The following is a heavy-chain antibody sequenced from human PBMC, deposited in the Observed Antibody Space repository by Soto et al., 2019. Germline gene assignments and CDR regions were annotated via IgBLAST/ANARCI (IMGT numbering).Heavy chain of an antibody. CDR3: AKTSLRGYDYVIGPDYFDY. D-gene: IGHD5-12*01. V-gene: IGHV3-23*01. CDR1: GFTFSSYA. Sequence: EVQLLESGGGLVQPGGSMRLSCAASGFTFSSYAMSWVRQAPGKGLEWVSAISGSGGSTYYADSVKGRFTISRDNSKNTLYLQMNSLRAEDTAVYYCAKTSLRGYDYVIGPDYFDYWGQGTLVTVSS. J-gene: IGHJ4*02. CDR2: ISGSGGST.